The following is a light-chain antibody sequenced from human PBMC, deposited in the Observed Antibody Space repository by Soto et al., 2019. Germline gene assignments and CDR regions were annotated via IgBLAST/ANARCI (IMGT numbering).Light chain of an antibody. J-gene: IGLJ3*02. CDR3: CSYAGSSTYWV. Sequence: QSALTQPASVSGSPGQSITISCTGTSSDVGSYNLVSWYQQHPGKAPKLMIYEGSKRPSGVSNRFSGSKSGNTASLTISGLQAAEEADYYCCSYAGSSTYWVFGGGTKLTVL. CDR1: SSDVGSYNL. CDR2: EGS. V-gene: IGLV2-23*01.